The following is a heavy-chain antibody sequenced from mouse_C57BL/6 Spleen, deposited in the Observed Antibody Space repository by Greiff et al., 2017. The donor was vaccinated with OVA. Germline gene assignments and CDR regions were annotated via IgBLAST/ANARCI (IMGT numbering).Heavy chain of an antibody. Sequence: QVQLQQSGAELARPGASVKLSCKASGYTFTSYGISWVKQRTGQGLEWIGEIYPRSGNTYYNEKFKGKATLTADKSSSTAYMELRSLTSEDSAVYFCARGDYDGYYFAYWGQGTLVTVSA. CDR3: ARGDYDGYYFAY. J-gene: IGHJ3*01. CDR2: IYPRSGNT. D-gene: IGHD2-3*01. V-gene: IGHV1-81*01. CDR1: GYTFTSYG.